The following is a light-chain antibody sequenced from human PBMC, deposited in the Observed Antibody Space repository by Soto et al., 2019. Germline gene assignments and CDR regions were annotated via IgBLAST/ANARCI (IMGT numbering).Light chain of an antibody. CDR3: SSYTSSITPYV. V-gene: IGLV2-14*01. CDR1: SSDVGGYNY. CDR2: DVS. Sequence: QSALTQPASVSGSPGQSITISCTGTSSDVGGYNYVSWYQQHPGKAPTLMIYDVSNRPSGVSNRFSGSKSGNTASLTISGLQAEDEADYYCSSYTSSITPYVFGTGTKLTVL. J-gene: IGLJ1*01.